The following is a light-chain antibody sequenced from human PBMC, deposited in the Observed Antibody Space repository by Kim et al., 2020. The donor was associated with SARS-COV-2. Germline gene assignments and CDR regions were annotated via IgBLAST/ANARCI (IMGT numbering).Light chain of an antibody. CDR2: KAS. J-gene: IGKJ1*01. V-gene: IGKV1-5*03. CDR1: QSISSW. CDR3: QQYNSYPWT. Sequence: ASVGDRVTITCRASQSISSWLAWYQKKPGKAPKVLIYKASSLESGVPSRFSGSGSGTEFSLTISSLQPDDFATYYCQQYNSYPWTFGQGTKVDIK.